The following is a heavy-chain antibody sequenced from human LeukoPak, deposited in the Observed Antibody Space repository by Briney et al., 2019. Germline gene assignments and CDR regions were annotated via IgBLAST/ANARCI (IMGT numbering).Heavy chain of an antibody. CDR2: ISSSSSYI. J-gene: IGHJ6*03. CDR3: AKGAYSNYYYYMDV. D-gene: IGHD5-18*01. CDR1: GFTFSSYS. Sequence: PGGSLRLSCAASGFTFSSYSMNWVRQAPGKGLEWVSSISSSSSYIYYADSVKGRFTISRDNAKNSLYLQMNSLRAEDTAVYYCAKGAYSNYYYYMDVWGKGTTVTVSS. V-gene: IGHV3-21*01.